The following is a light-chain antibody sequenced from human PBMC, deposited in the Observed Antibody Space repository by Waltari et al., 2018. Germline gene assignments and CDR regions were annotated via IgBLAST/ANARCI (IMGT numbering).Light chain of an antibody. CDR1: QSVDSY. CDR2: DSS. V-gene: IGKV3-11*01. Sequence: EIVLTQSPATLSLSPGESATLSCRASQSVDSYLAWYQQKPGQAPRLLIFDSSNRVTGIPARFSGGGSGTDFSLTISSLEPEDFAVYYCQQRSSWPLTFGGGTKVEVK. J-gene: IGKJ4*01. CDR3: QQRSSWPLT.